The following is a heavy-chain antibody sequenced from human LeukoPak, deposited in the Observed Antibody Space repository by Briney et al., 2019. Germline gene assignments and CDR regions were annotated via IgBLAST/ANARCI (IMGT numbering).Heavy chain of an antibody. V-gene: IGHV1-69*13. CDR3: AREWGLESSGYYYAY. J-gene: IGHJ4*02. Sequence: SVKVSCKASGGTFSRFTISWVRQAPGQGFEWMGGITPIFGTANFAQKFQGRVSIIADESTSTAFMELSSLRSEDTAVYYCAREWGLESSGYYYAYWGQGTLVTVSS. CDR2: ITPIFGTA. CDR1: GGTFSRFT. D-gene: IGHD3-22*01.